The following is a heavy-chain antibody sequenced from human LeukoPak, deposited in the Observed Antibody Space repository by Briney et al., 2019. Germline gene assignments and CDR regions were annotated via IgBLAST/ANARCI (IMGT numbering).Heavy chain of an antibody. CDR1: GFNFSTYE. CDR2: ISSSTTYI. V-gene: IGHV3-21*01. CDR3: AREVIGGNSA. J-gene: IGHJ4*02. Sequence: PGGSLRLSCAASGFNFSTYEASWVRQAPGEGLEWVASISSSTTYIYYADSLKGRFTISRDDAKNSLYLQMSSLRAEDTAVYYCAREVIGGNSAWGQGTLVTVSS. D-gene: IGHD4-23*01.